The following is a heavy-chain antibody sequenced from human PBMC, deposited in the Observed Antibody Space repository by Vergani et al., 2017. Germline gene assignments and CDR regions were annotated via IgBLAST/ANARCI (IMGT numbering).Heavy chain of an antibody. CDR1: GGSISSGVYY. V-gene: IGHV4-31*03. CDR2: IYYSGSP. Sequence: QVQLQESGPGLLKPSQTLSLTCTVPGGSISSGVYYWSWIRQHPGKGLEWIGYIYYSGSPYYNPSLKSRVTISVDTSKNQFPLKLSSVTAADTAVYYCARLMVYAPANFDYWGQGTLVTVSS. J-gene: IGHJ4*02. D-gene: IGHD2-8*01. CDR3: ARLMVYAPANFDY.